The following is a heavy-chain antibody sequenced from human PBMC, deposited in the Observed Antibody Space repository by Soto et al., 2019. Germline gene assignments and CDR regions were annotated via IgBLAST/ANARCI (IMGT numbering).Heavy chain of an antibody. CDR3: ARGGAYYFDS. D-gene: IGHD3-16*01. CDR2: IYTRGST. CDR1: GASITNFY. Sequence: PSETLSLTCPVSGASITNFYWSWIRQSARKGLEWIGRIYTRGSTDYNPSLKSRVTMSIDTSKNQFSLTLTSVTAADTAVYYCARGGAYYFDSWGQGILVTVS. V-gene: IGHV4-4*07. J-gene: IGHJ4*02.